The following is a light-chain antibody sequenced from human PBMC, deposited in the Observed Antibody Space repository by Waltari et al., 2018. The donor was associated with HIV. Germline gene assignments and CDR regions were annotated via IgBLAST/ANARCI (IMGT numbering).Light chain of an antibody. CDR1: SSNVGSDDL. V-gene: IGLV2-23*02. Sequence: QSALTQPASVSGSPGQSITISCTGTSSNVGSDDLVPWYQQHPGDAPKLIIYEVTKRPSGVSNRFSGSKSGNTASLTISGLQAEDEADYYCCSCPRSGIRYVFGTGTKVTVL. J-gene: IGLJ1*01. CDR2: EVT. CDR3: CSCPRSGIRYV.